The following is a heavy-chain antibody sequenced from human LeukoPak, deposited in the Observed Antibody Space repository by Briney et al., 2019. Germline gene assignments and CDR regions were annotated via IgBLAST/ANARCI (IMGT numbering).Heavy chain of an antibody. CDR1: GYTFTSYY. V-gene: IGHV1-46*01. CDR2: INPSGGST. D-gene: IGHD3-3*01. Sequence: ASVKVSCKASGYTFTSYYMHWVRQAPGQGLEWMGIINPSGGSTSYAQKFQGRVTMTRDTSTSTGYMELSSLRSEDTAVYYCARDATESYYDFWSGPKGAVHYYYYYMDVWGKGTTVTVSS. CDR3: ARDATESYYDFWSGPKGAVHYYYYYMDV. J-gene: IGHJ6*03.